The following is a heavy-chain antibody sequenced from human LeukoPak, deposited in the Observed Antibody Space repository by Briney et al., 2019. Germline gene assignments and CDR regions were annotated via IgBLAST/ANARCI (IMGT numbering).Heavy chain of an antibody. CDR1: GFTLSHYW. CDR2: IKEDGSEK. J-gene: IGHJ5*02. Sequence: GGSLRLSCSAFGFTLSHYWMTWVRQAPGKGLEWVASIKEDGSEKSYVDSVKGRFTISRDNAKNSLYPQMNSLGAEDTAVYYCVRGGSYTFDPWGQGILVTVSS. CDR3: VRGGSYTFDP. V-gene: IGHV3-7*01. D-gene: IGHD1-26*01.